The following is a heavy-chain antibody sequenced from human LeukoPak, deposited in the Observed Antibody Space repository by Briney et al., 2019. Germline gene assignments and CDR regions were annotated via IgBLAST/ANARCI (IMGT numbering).Heavy chain of an antibody. J-gene: IGHJ6*03. D-gene: IGHD4-17*01. CDR3: ARGKTVTTGRYYYYMDV. V-gene: IGHV4-39*01. CDR2: IYYSGNT. CDR1: GVSISSSNSY. Sequence: SETLSLTCTVSGVSISSSNSYWGWIRQPPGKGLEWIGSIYYSGNTYYNASLKSQVSISIDTSKNQFSLRLTSVTAADTAVYYCARGKTVTTGRYYYYMDVWGKGTTVTVSS.